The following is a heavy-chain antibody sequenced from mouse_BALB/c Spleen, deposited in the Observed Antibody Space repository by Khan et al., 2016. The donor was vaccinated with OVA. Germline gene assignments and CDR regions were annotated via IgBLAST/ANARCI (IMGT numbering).Heavy chain of an antibody. V-gene: IGHV9-1*02. CDR2: INTYTGEP. CDR3: ARISSYWYSDV. D-gene: IGHD6-2*01. J-gene: IGHJ1*01. Sequence: QVQLQQSGPELKKPGETVKISCKASGYTFTNYGMNWVKQAPGKGLKWMGWINTYTGEPTYADDFKGRFVFSLETSASTAYLQISNLNNEDMTTXFCARISSYWYSDVWGAGTTVTVSS. CDR1: GYTFTNYG.